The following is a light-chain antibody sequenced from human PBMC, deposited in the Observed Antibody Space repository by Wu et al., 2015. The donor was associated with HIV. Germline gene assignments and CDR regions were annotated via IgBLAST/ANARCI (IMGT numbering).Light chain of an antibody. V-gene: IGKV3-15*01. J-gene: IGKJ2*01. CDR2: AAS. Sequence: EIVMTQSPTTLSVSPGDTATLSCRASQGISTNLAWYQQKPGQAPSLLIYAASTRATDIPARFSGSGSGTEFTLTINSVQSDDFAVYSCQRYNNWPSTFGQGTKLEIK. CDR1: QGISTN. CDR3: QRYNNWPST.